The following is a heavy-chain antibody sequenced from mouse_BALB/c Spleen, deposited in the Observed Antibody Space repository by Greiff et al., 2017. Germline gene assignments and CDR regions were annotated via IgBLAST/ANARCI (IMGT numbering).Heavy chain of an antibody. CDR2: ISSGGST. Sequence: EVQGVESGGGLVKPGGSLKLSCAASGFTFSSYAMSWVRQTPEKRLEWVASISSGGSTYYPDSVKGRFTISRDNARNILYLQMSSLRSEDTAMYYCARGGYYGSSSNYFDYWGQGTTLTVSS. J-gene: IGHJ2*01. V-gene: IGHV5-6-5*01. CDR1: GFTFSSYA. CDR3: ARGGYYGSSSNYFDY. D-gene: IGHD1-1*01.